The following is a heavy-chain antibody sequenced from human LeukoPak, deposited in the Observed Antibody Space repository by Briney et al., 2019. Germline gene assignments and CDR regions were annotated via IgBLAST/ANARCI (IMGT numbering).Heavy chain of an antibody. CDR3: AGGPYYYDSSN. J-gene: IGHJ4*02. CDR2: IYYSGST. CDR1: GGSISSFY. D-gene: IGHD3-22*01. Sequence: SETLSLTCTVSGGSISSFYWSWIRQPPWKGVEWIGYIYYSGSTNYNPSLKSRVTISVDTSKNQFSLKLSSVTAADTAVYYCAGGPYYYDSSNWGQGTLVTVSS. V-gene: IGHV4-59*01.